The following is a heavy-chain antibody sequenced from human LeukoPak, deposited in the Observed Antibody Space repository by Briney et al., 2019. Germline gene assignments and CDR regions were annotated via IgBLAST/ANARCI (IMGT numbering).Heavy chain of an antibody. CDR1: GGTFSSYA. CDR2: IIPIFGTA. J-gene: IGHJ5*02. CDR3: ARDWRGYCSTSCYWNNWFDP. V-gene: IGHV1-69*01. Sequence: GASVKVSCKASGGTFSSYAISWVRQAPGQGLEWMGGIIPIFGTANYAQKFQGKVTITADESTSTAYMELSSLRSEDTAVYYCARDWRGYCSTSCYWNNWFDPWGQGTLVTVSS. D-gene: IGHD2-2*01.